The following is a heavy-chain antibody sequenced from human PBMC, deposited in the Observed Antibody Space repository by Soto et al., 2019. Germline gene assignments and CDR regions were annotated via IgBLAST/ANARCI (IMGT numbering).Heavy chain of an antibody. CDR3: AREIVTAGGNNYFDP. V-gene: IGHV4-4*02. CDR2: VYHTGDT. D-gene: IGHD2-21*02. CDR1: GGTVASSHW. J-gene: IGHJ5*02. Sequence: QVQLQESGPRLVKPSGSLSLTCGVSGGTVASSHWWRWVRQSPGGGLEWIGNVYHTGDTNFNPSLQSRVTISVYKPNNQFSLRLNSLTAADTAVYFCAREIVTAGGNNYFDPWGPGALVTVSS.